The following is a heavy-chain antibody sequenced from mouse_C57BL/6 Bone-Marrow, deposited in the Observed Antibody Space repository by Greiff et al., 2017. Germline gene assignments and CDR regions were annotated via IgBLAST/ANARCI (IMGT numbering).Heavy chain of an antibody. CDR1: GFTFSDYG. D-gene: IGHD1-1*01. Sequence: EVQRVESGGGLVKPGGSLKLSCAASGFTFSDYGMHWVRQAPEKGLEWVAYISSGSITIYYADTVKGRFTISRDNAKNTLFLQMTSLRSEDTAMDYCARPGSSLSYYFDYWGQGTTLTVSS. CDR2: ISSGSITI. V-gene: IGHV5-17*01. J-gene: IGHJ2*01. CDR3: ARPGSSLSYYFDY.